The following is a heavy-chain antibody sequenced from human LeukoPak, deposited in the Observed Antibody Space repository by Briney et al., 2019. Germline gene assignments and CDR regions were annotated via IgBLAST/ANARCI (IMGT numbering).Heavy chain of an antibody. D-gene: IGHD3-22*01. V-gene: IGHV4-39*07. CDR3: ARGYYYDSSGYYPDY. Sequence: PSETLSLTCTVSGGSISSSSYYWGWIRQPPGKGLEWIGSIYYSGSTYYNPSLKSRVTISVDTSKNQFSLKLSSVTAADTAVYYCARGYYYDSSGYYPDYWGQGTLVTVSS. J-gene: IGHJ4*02. CDR2: IYYSGST. CDR1: GGSISSSSYY.